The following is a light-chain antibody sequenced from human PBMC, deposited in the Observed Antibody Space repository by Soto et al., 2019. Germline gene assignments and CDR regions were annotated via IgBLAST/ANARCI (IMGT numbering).Light chain of an antibody. J-gene: IGKJ1*01. Sequence: DIQMTQSPSSLSASVGDRVTITCRASQSINSFLNWYQQKPGKAPKLLIYAASTLQSGVPSRFSGSGSGTDFTLTISSLQPEDFATYSCQQSYNTTWTFGQGTKVDIK. CDR2: AAS. CDR1: QSINSF. V-gene: IGKV1-39*01. CDR3: QQSYNTTWT.